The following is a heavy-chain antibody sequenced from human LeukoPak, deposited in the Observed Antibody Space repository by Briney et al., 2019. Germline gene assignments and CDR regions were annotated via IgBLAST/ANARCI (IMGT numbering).Heavy chain of an antibody. CDR1: GGSFSGYY. Sequence: PSETLSLTCAVYGGSFSGYYWSWIRQPPGKGLEWIGEINHSGSTNYNPSLKSRVTISVDTSKNQFSLKLSSVTAADTAMYYCARLLGYCSSTSCYGGTEYFQHWGQGTLVTVSS. CDR3: ARLLGYCSSTSCYGGTEYFQH. CDR2: INHSGST. V-gene: IGHV4-34*01. J-gene: IGHJ1*01. D-gene: IGHD2-2*01.